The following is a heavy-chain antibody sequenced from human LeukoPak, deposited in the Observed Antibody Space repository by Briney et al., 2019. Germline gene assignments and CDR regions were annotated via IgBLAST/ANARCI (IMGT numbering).Heavy chain of an antibody. V-gene: IGHV1-46*01. Sequence: ASVKVSCKASGYTFTSYYMHWVRQAPGQGLEWMGIINPSGGSTSYAQKFQGRVTMTRDTSTSTVYMELSSLRSEDTAVYYCARERAGWSGYQSGDFDYWGQGTLVTVSS. J-gene: IGHJ4*02. CDR2: INPSGGST. CDR3: ARERAGWSGYQSGDFDY. CDR1: GYTFTSYY. D-gene: IGHD3-3*01.